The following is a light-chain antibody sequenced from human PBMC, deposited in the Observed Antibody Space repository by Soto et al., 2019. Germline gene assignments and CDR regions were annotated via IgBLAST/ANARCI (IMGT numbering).Light chain of an antibody. CDR3: RVWDSRSDHVV. Sequence: SYELTQPPSVSVAPGKTARITCGGTNIGSKSVHWYQQKPGQAPVMVISYDSDRPSGIPERFSGSNSGNTATLTISRVEAGDEADYYCRVWDSRSDHVVFGGGTKLTVL. V-gene: IGLV3-21*04. CDR1: NIGSKS. J-gene: IGLJ2*01. CDR2: YDS.